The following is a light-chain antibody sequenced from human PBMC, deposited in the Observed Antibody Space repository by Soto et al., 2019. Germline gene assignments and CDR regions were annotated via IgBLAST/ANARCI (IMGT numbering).Light chain of an antibody. J-gene: IGLJ3*02. V-gene: IGLV1-51*01. CDR3: GTWDTSLSAWV. CDR1: SSNIGNNY. CDR2: DNN. Sequence: QSALTQPPSVSAAPGQKVTIPCSGSSSNIGNNYVSWYQQVPGTAPKLLIYDNNKRPSGIPDRFSGSKSDTSGTLGITGLQTGDEADYYCGTWDTSLSAWVFGGGTQLTVL.